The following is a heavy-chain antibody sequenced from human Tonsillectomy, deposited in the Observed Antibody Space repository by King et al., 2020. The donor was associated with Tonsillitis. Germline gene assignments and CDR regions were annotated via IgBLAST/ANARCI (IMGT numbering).Heavy chain of an antibody. CDR1: GGSISSGNYS. CDR3: ARVIRSQSGYTFDY. Sequence: QLQESGPGLVKPSQTLSLTCTVSGGSISSGNYSWSWIRQPAGKGLEWIGHIYASGSPTYSPSLKSRVTISVDTSKNQFSLKLSSVTAADTAVYYCARVIRSQSGYTFDYWGQGTLVTVSS. J-gene: IGHJ4*02. D-gene: IGHD5-12*01. V-gene: IGHV4-61*02. CDR2: IYASGSP.